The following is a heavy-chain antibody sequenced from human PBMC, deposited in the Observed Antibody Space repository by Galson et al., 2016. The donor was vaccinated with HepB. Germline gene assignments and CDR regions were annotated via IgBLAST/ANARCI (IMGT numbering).Heavy chain of an antibody. V-gene: IGHV6-1*01. CDR2: TYYRSKWYN. Sequence: CAISGDSVSSDGAAWNWIRQSPSRGLEWLGRTYYRSKWYNAYALSVKSRITINPDTSKNQFSLQLNSVTPEDTAVYYCARAEANWDGGGDNWFDPWGQGTLGTVSS. CDR3: ARAEANWDGGGDNWFDP. J-gene: IGHJ5*02. D-gene: IGHD7-27*01. CDR1: GDSVSSDGAA.